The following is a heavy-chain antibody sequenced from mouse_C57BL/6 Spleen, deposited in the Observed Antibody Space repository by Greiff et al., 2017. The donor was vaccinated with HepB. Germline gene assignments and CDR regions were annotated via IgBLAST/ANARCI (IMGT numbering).Heavy chain of an antibody. CDR2: INPSSGYT. D-gene: IGHD1-1*01. J-gene: IGHJ3*01. CDR1: GYTFTSYT. CDR3: ARNHDSSFLAY. V-gene: IGHV1-4*01. Sequence: QVQLQQSGAELARPGASVKMSCKASGYTFTSYTMHWVKQRPGQGLEWIGYINPSSGYTKYNQKFKDKATLTADKSSSTAYMQLSSLTSEDSAVYYCARNHDSSFLAYWGQGTLVTVSA.